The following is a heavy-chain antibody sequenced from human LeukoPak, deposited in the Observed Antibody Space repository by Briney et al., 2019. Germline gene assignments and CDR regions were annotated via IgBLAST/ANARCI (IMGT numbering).Heavy chain of an antibody. CDR3: VRQIGAGAFDS. CDR2: IDIDGHL. Sequence: SETLSLTCAVYEGSLSGYFWAWVRQSPGKGLEWIGEIDIDGHLNYNPSLTSRVTISINTTRNQFSLKLASVIAADTAKYYCVRQIGAGAFDSWGQETVVTVPS. D-gene: IGHD6-19*01. V-gene: IGHV4-34*01. CDR1: EGSLSGYF. J-gene: IGHJ5*01.